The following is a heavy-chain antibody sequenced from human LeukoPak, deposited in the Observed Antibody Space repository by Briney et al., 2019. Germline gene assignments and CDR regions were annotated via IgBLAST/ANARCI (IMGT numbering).Heavy chain of an antibody. V-gene: IGHV3-23*01. CDR1: GFTFSDSD. CDR2: ISGSGDRT. CDR3: AKGNWNDD. J-gene: IGHJ5*02. Sequence: GGSLRLSCAASGFTFSDSDMSWVRQAPGKGLEWVSGISGSGDRTYNADSVKGRFTISRDNSKNTLYLQMNSLRAEDTAVYYCAKGNWNDDWGQGTPVTVCS.